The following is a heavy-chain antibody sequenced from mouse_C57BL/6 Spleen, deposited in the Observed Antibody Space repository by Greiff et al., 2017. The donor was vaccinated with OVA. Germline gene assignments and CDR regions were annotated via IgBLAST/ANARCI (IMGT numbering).Heavy chain of an antibody. CDR3: ARKGSRAWFAY. CDR2: IDPSDSYT. Sequence: QVQLQQPGAELVMPGASVKLSCKASGYTFTSYWMHWVKQRPGQGLEWIGEIDPSDSYTNYNQKFKGKSTLTVDKSSSTAYMQLSSLTAEDSAVYYCARKGSRAWFAYWGQGTLVTVSA. J-gene: IGHJ3*01. V-gene: IGHV1-69*01. CDR1: GYTFTSYW.